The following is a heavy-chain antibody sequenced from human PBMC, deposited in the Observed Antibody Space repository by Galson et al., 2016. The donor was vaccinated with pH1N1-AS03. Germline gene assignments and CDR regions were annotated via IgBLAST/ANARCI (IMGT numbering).Heavy chain of an antibody. J-gene: IGHJ2*01. Sequence: SLRLSCAASRLTVSSNYMSWVRQAPGKGLEWVSVIYSGGSAYYADSVKGRFTISRHNSKNTLYLQMNGLRAEDTAVYYCAREAVSRYWYFDLWGRGTLVTVSS. D-gene: IGHD4-17*01. CDR2: IYSGGSA. CDR1: RLTVSSNY. V-gene: IGHV3-53*04. CDR3: AREAVSRYWYFDL.